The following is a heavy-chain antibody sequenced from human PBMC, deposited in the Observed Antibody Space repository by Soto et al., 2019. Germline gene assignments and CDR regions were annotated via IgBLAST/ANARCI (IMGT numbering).Heavy chain of an antibody. CDR3: SESGSGSYYNFVDPTHFHY. D-gene: IGHD3-10*01. V-gene: IGHV4-38-2*01. Sequence: PSETLSLTCAVSGYSISMGYYWGWIRQPPGKGLEWIGSIYHSGSTYYNPSLKSRVTISVDTSKKQFSLKLSSVTAADTVVYYCSESGSGSYYNFVDPTHFHYWGQGTMVTVSS. CDR2: IYHSGST. CDR1: GYSISMGYY. J-gene: IGHJ4*02.